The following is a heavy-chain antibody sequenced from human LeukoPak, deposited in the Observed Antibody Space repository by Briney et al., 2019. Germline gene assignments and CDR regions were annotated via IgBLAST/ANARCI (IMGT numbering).Heavy chain of an antibody. CDR3: ARRQSGTMMEV. CDR1: GGSISSYY. Sequence: SETLSLTCTVSGGSISSYYWVWIRQPPEKGLEWIGTIYYSGSAYYNPSLQSRVTISIDPSNNQFSLRLSSVTAADTAVYYCARRQSGTMMEVWGKGTTVTISS. V-gene: IGHV4-39*01. CDR2: IYYSGSA. D-gene: IGHD3-10*01. J-gene: IGHJ6*04.